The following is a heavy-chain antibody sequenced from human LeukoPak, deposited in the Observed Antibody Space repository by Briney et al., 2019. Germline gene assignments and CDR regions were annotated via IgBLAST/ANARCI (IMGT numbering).Heavy chain of an antibody. Sequence: SSETLSLTCAVYGGSFSGYYWSWIRQPPGKGLEWIGEINHSGSTNYNPSLKSRVTISVDTSKNQFSLKLSSVTAEDTAVYYCARDGIPVPGTVYPFDYWGQGTLVTVSS. CDR3: ARDGIPVPGTVYPFDY. CDR2: INHSGST. J-gene: IGHJ4*02. V-gene: IGHV4-34*01. CDR1: GGSFSGYY. D-gene: IGHD6-19*01.